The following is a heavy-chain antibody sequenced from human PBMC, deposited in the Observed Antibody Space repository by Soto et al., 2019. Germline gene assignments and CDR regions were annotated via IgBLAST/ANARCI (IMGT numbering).Heavy chain of an antibody. CDR2: INPSGGST. CDR1: VYTFTSYY. J-gene: IGHJ4*02. V-gene: IGHV1-46*01. D-gene: IGHD2-21*02. CDR3: ARGHVVVTDERLRNGYYFDY. Sequence: ASVKVSCKASVYTFTSYYMHWVRQAPGQGLEWMGIINPSGGSTSYEQKFQGRVTMRRDTSTSTVYMELSSLRSEDTAVYYCARGHVVVTDERLRNGYYFDYWSRGTLVTVSS.